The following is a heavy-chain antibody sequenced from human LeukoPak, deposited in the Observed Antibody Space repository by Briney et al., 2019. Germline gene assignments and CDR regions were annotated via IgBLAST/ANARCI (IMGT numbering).Heavy chain of an antibody. J-gene: IGHJ4*02. V-gene: IGHV4-59*01. D-gene: IGHD6-19*01. CDR3: ARKSSGWFFDY. CDR2: IYYSGST. Sequence: SETLSLTCTVSGGSISSYYWSWLRQPPGKGLEWIGYIYYSGSTNYNPSLKSRVTISVDTSKNQFFLKVSSVTAADTAVHYCARKSSGWFFDYWGQGTLVTVSS. CDR1: GGSISSYY.